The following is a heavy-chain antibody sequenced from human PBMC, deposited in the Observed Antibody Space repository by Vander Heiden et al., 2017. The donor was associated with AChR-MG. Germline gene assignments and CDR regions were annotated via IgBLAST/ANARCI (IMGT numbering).Heavy chain of an antibody. D-gene: IGHD4-17*01. CDR1: GGSISSYY. V-gene: IGHV4-59*01. J-gene: IGHJ4*02. CDR2: IYYSGST. Sequence: QVQLQESGPGLVKPSETLSLTCTVSGGSISSYYWSWIRQPPGKGLEWIGYIYYSGSTNYNPSLKSRVTISVDTSKNQFSLKLSSVTAADTAVYYCASYGDNTGYWGQGTLVTVSS. CDR3: ASYGDNTGY.